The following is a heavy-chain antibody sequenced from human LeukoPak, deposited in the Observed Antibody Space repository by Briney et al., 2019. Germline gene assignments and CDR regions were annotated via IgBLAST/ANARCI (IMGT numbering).Heavy chain of an antibody. Sequence: SGGSLRLSCAASGFTFSSYIMNWVRQAPGKGLEWVSSISSSSSCIYYADSVKGRFTISRDNAKNSLYLQMNSLRAEDTAVYYCARATWDHGWWPYDSSGYPIYYYYGMDVWGQGTTVTVSS. CDR2: ISSSSSCI. CDR1: GFTFSSYI. D-gene: IGHD3-22*01. V-gene: IGHV3-21*01. J-gene: IGHJ6*02. CDR3: ARATWDHGWWPYDSSGYPIYYYYGMDV.